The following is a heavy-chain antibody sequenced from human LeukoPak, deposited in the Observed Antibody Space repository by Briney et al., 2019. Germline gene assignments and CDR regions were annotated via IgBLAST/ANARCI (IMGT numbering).Heavy chain of an antibody. Sequence: GASVTVSCTVSGYTLTELSMHWVRQAPGKGLEWKGGFDPEDGETIYAQKFQGRVTMTRDTSTSTVYMELSSLRSEDTAVYYCARDLAWGQGTLVTVSS. CDR1: GYTLTELS. CDR3: ARDLA. J-gene: IGHJ5*02. V-gene: IGHV1-24*01. CDR2: FDPEDGET.